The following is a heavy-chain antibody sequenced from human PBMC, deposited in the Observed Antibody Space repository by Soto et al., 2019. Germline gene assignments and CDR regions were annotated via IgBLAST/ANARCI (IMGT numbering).Heavy chain of an antibody. CDR2: ITPSSSAI. V-gene: IGHV3-48*02. Sequence: GGSLRLSCAASGFTFSFYSMNWVRQAPGKGLEWVSYITPSSSAIYYADSVKGRFTISRDNAKNSLYLQMNSLRDEDTAVYYCARDGGQQPGAYYYYGMDVWGQGTTVTVSS. CDR3: ARDGGQQPGAYYYYGMDV. J-gene: IGHJ6*02. CDR1: GFTFSFYS. D-gene: IGHD6-13*01.